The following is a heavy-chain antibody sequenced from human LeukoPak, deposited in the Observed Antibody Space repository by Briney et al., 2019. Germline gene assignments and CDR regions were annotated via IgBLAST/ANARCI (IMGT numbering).Heavy chain of an antibody. J-gene: IGHJ4*02. V-gene: IGHV4-39*01. D-gene: IGHD3-3*01. CDR2: IYYSGST. CDR3: ARGQGDFWSGYYTKYYFDY. Sequence: PSETLSLTCTASGGSISSSSYYWGWIRQPPGKGLEWIGSIYYSGSTYYNPSLKSRVTISVDTSKNQFSLKLSSVTAADTAVYYCARGQGDFWSGYYTKYYFDYWGQGTLVTVSS. CDR1: GGSISSSSYY.